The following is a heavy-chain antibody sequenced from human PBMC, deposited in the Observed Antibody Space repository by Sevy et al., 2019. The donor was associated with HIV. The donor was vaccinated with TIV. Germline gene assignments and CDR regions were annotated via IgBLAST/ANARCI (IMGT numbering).Heavy chain of an antibody. J-gene: IGHJ4*02. CDR2: ISGSGGST. CDR3: AKAKTVAAGFDY. D-gene: IGHD2-15*01. Sequence: GGSLRLSCAASGFNFRSYVMSWVRQAPGKGLEWVSGISGSGGSTYYADSVKGRFTISRDNSKNTLYLQMNSLRVEDTAVYYCAKAKTVAAGFDYWGQGTLVTVSS. CDR1: GFNFRSYV. V-gene: IGHV3-23*01.